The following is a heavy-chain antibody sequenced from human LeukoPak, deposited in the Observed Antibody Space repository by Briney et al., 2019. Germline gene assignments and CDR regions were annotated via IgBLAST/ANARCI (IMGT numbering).Heavy chain of an antibody. D-gene: IGHD3-10*01. CDR2: INQDGSEK. J-gene: IGHJ4*02. V-gene: IGHV3-7*03. Sequence: PGGSLRLSCAASGFTFTTYWMGWVRQAPGKGLEWVANINQDGSEKYYVDSVKGRFTISRDNAKNSLYLQMNSLRAEDTALYYCAKDRDSGSPTYYFDYWGQGTLVTVSS. CDR3: AKDRDSGSPTYYFDY. CDR1: GFTFTTYW.